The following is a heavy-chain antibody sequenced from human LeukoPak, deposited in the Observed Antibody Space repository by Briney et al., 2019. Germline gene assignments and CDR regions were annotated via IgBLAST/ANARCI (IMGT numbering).Heavy chain of an antibody. CDR3: ARAHGYGDYYWFDP. D-gene: IGHD4-17*01. J-gene: IGHJ5*02. Sequence: SETLSLTCTVSGGSISSYYWSWIRQPPGKGQEWIGYIYYSGSTNYNPSLKSRVTISVDTSKNQFSLKLSSVTAADSAVYYCARAHGYGDYYWFDPWSQGTLVTVSS. CDR1: GGSISSYY. V-gene: IGHV4-59*01. CDR2: IYYSGST.